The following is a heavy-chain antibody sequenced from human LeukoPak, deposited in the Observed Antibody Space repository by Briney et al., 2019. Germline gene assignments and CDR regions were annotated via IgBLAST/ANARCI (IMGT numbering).Heavy chain of an antibody. CDR1: GFTFSSYW. Sequence: GGSLRLSCAASGFTFSSYWMHWVRQAPGKGLVWVSRIKSDGSTNYADSVKGRFTISRDNAKDTLSLQMNSLRAEDTGVYYCARAPSEIGGYYPEYFRHWGQGTLVTVSS. D-gene: IGHD3-22*01. CDR3: ARAPSEIGGYYPEYFRH. V-gene: IGHV3-74*01. CDR2: IKSDGST. J-gene: IGHJ1*01.